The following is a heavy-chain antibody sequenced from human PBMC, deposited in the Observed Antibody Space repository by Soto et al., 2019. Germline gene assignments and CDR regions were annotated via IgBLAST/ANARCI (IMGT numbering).Heavy chain of an antibody. D-gene: IGHD1-20*01. V-gene: IGHV1-69*02. J-gene: IGHJ4*02. Sequence: QVQLVQSGAEVKKPGSSVKVSCKASGGTFSSYTISWVRQAPGQGLEWMGRIIPILGIANYAQKFQGRVTITADKSTSTAYMELSSLRSEDTAVYYCARVHHPPRITGPTESDYWGQGTLVTVSS. CDR1: GGTFSSYT. CDR2: IIPILGIA. CDR3: ARVHHPPRITGPTESDY.